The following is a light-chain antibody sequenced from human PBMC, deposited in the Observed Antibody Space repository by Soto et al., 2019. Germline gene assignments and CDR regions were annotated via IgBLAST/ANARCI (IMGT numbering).Light chain of an antibody. J-gene: IGKJ2*01. Sequence: EFVLTQCPGTLSLSPGERATLSCRASQSVSSDSLAWYQQKAGQAPRLVIYGASSRATGIPDRFSGSGSGSDFTLTISRLEPEDFAVYYCQQYGSSPYTFGQGTDVKIK. CDR3: QQYGSSPYT. CDR1: QSVSSDS. V-gene: IGKV3-20*01. CDR2: GAS.